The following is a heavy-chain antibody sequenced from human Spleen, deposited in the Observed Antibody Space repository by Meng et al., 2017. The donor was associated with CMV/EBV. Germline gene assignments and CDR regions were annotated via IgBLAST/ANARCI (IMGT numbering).Heavy chain of an antibody. CDR3: ENHPGVVLYHYGMDV. J-gene: IGHJ6*02. Sequence: GESLKISCVVSGFTFDYYPMTWVRQAPGKGLEWVSAISGSGDYTYYADSVKGRFTISRDNSKNTLYLQMNSLRAEDTAVYYCENHPGVVLYHYGMDVWGQGTTVTVSS. CDR2: ISGSGDYT. V-gene: IGHV3-23*01. D-gene: IGHD2-15*01. CDR1: GFTFDYYP.